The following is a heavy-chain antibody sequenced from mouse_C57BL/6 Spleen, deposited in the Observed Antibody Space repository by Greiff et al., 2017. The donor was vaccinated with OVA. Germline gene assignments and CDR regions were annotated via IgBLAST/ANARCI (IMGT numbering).Heavy chain of an antibody. CDR1: GYTFTSYW. Sequence: QVQLQQPGAELVKPGASVKLSCKASGYTFTSYWMQWVKQRPGQGLEWIGEIDPSDSYTNYNQKFKGKATLTVDTSSSTAYMQLSSLTSEDSAVYYCARDPITTVVGYFDVWGTGTTVTVSS. V-gene: IGHV1-50*01. CDR3: ARDPITTVVGYFDV. D-gene: IGHD1-1*01. J-gene: IGHJ1*03. CDR2: IDPSDSYT.